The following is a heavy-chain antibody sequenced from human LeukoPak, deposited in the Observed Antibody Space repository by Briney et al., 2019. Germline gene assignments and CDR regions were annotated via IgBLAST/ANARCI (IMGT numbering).Heavy chain of an antibody. CDR3: AKIFGSYAIYYYYMDV. D-gene: IGHD1-26*01. V-gene: IGHV3-23*01. CDR2: ISGSGGST. Sequence: GGSLRLSCAASGFTFSSYAMHWVRQAPGKGLEWVSAISGSGGSTYYADSVKGRFTISRDNSKNTLYLQMNSLRAEDTAVYYCAKIFGSYAIYYYYMDVWGKGTTVTISS. CDR1: GFTFSSYA. J-gene: IGHJ6*03.